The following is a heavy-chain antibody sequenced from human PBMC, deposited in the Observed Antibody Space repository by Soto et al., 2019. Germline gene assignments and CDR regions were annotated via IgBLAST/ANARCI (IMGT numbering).Heavy chain of an antibody. CDR1: GFTFSSYG. CDR2: ISGSGGST. V-gene: IGHV3-23*01. CDR3: ANSFSVGPPTPFAF. D-gene: IGHD1-1*01. J-gene: IGHJ4*02. Sequence: GGSLRLSCAASGFTFSSYGMSWFRQAPGKGLEWVSAISGSGGSTYYADSVKGRFTISRDNSKNTLYLQMNSLRAEDTAVYYCANSFSVGPPTPFAFGARGSLVTVSS.